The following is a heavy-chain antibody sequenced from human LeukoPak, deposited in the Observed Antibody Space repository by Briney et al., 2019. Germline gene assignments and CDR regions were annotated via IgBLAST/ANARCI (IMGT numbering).Heavy chain of an antibody. D-gene: IGHD3-22*01. Sequence: GGSLRLSCAASGFIFSSYGMHWVRQAPGKGLEWVAVIWYDGSNKYYADSVKGRFTISRDNSKNTLYLQMNSLRAEDTAVYYCARVIGSSYYYDSSGYYSYYYYGMDVWGQGTTVTVSS. V-gene: IGHV3-33*01. CDR3: ARVIGSSYYYDSSGYYSYYYYGMDV. CDR2: IWYDGSNK. J-gene: IGHJ6*02. CDR1: GFIFSSYG.